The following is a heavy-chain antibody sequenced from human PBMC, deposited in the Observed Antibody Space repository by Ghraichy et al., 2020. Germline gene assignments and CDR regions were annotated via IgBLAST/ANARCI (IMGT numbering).Heavy chain of an antibody. V-gene: IGHV4-59*01. D-gene: IGHD1/OR15-1a*01. CDR2: IDHSGST. CDR3: ARYGTAVGSAFDY. Sequence: ESLNISCTVSGASINTYYWGWIRQSPVKGLEYIAYIDHSGSTKYNPSLQSRVTISIDTSKNQFSLKVGSVTAADTAVYYCARYGTAVGSAFDYWGQGTPVTVSS. CDR1: GASINTYY. J-gene: IGHJ4*02.